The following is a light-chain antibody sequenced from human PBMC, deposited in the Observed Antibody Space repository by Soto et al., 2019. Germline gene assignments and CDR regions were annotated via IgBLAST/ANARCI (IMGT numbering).Light chain of an antibody. V-gene: IGKV1-12*01. CDR2: PAS. CDR3: RQAYKFPLT. Sequence: SKMTQTAYTLSAAVRDNVTTTCLASQSISSWLAWYQQKLGKAPTLLIYPASSLQSGVPSRFSCSGSGTDLTLTISSLQPKDFATYYCRQAYKFPLTCGGGTKVDIK. CDR1: QSISSW. J-gene: IGKJ4*01.